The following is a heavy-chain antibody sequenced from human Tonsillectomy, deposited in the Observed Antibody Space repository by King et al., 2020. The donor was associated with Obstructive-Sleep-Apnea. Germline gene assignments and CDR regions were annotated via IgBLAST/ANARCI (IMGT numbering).Heavy chain of an antibody. CDR2: VSTDGRRQ. V-gene: IGHV3-30*14. Sequence: VQLVESGGDVVRPGTSLTLSCIASGFTFSNFEIHWVREAPGKGLEWVTLVSTDGRRQYYADSVKGRFTISRDNSKNTVYLQMNNLRPDDTAMYSCARDFDYWGQGTLVTVSP. CDR1: GFTFSNFE. CDR3: ARDFDY. J-gene: IGHJ4*02.